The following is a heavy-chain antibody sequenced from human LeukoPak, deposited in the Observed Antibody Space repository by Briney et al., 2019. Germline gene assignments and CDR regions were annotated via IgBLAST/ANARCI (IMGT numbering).Heavy chain of an antibody. Sequence: PGGSLRLSCAASGFTFSSYAMSWVRQAPGKGLEWVGRIKSKTDGGTTNYAAPVKGRFTISGDDSKNTLYLQMNSLKSEDTAVYYCTKAQRDSSSWCDQWGQGTLVTVSS. CDR3: TKAQRDSSSWCDQ. V-gene: IGHV3-15*01. CDR2: IKSKTDGGTT. CDR1: GFTFSSYA. J-gene: IGHJ5*02. D-gene: IGHD6-19*01.